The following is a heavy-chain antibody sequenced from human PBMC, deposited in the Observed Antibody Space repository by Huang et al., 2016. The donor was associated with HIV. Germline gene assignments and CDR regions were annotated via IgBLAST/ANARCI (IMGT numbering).Heavy chain of an antibody. J-gene: IGHJ4*03. CDR1: GVSFSDYA. V-gene: IGHV1-69*10. D-gene: IGHD3-16*01. Sequence: QAQLVQSGAAVMKPGSSVRVSCKASGVSFSDYAFSWVRRAPGQGLDWMRGIIPRFGVTNYASRLQGRVTISADKSSNTVYLELTSLRSGDTAVYYCAREGQNWLGKPFGALAFWGQGTEVIVSS. CDR2: IIPRFGVT. CDR3: AREGQNWLGKPFGALAF.